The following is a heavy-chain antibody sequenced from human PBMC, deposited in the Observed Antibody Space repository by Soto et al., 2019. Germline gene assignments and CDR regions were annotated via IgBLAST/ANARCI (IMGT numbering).Heavy chain of an antibody. Sequence: QPGGSLRLSCAASGFSFSSYAMSWVRQAPGKGLEWVGNIRQDGSEKNYVDSVKGRFTISRDNAKNSLYLQMNSLRAEDTAVYYCAREIVVARGASYFDYWGPGTLVTVSS. CDR3: AREIVVARGASYFDY. CDR2: IRQDGSEK. D-gene: IGHD2-2*01. J-gene: IGHJ4*02. V-gene: IGHV3-7*01. CDR1: GFSFSSYA.